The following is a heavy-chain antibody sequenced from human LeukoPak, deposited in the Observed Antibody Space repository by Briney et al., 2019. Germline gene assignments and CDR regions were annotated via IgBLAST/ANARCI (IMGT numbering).Heavy chain of an antibody. D-gene: IGHD1-26*01. Sequence: GGSLRLSCAASGFTFDDYGMSWVRQAPGKGLEWVSGINWNGGSTGYADSVKGRFTISRDNSKNTLYLQMNSLRAEDTAVYYCAKDYEPLVGVHRWGDWFDPWGQGTLVTVSS. V-gene: IGHV3-20*04. CDR2: INWNGGST. CDR1: GFTFDDYG. J-gene: IGHJ5*02. CDR3: AKDYEPLVGVHRWGDWFDP.